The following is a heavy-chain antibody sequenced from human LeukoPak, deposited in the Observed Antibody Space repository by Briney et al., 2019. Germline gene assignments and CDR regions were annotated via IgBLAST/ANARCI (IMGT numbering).Heavy chain of an antibody. J-gene: IGHJ4*02. CDR2: ISYTGST. CDR1: GGSISKYY. D-gene: IGHD6-19*01. Sequence: PSETLSLTCTVSGGSISKYYWSWIRQPPGKGLEWIGYISYTGSTNYNPSLKARVTISLDTSKNQFSLELSSVTAADTAVYYCARAIEYSSGWTKAFDYWGQGTLVTVPS. V-gene: IGHV4-59*08. CDR3: ARAIEYSSGWTKAFDY.